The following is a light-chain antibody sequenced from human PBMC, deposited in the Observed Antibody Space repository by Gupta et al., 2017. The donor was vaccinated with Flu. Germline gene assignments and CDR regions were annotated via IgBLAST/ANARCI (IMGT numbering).Light chain of an antibody. CDR2: SSD. CDR1: SSNIGSNN. Sequence: QSVLTQPPSASGTPGQRVIISCSGSSSNIGSNNVNWYQQLPGTAPKLLIYSSDQRPSGVPDRFSGSKSGTSASLAISGLQSEDEADFYCAAWDDSLNVYVFGAGTKVT. J-gene: IGLJ1*01. V-gene: IGLV1-44*01. CDR3: AAWDDSLNVYV.